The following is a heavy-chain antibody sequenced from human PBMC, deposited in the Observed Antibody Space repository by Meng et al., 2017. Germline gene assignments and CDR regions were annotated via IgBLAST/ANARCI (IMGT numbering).Heavy chain of an antibody. CDR2: ISAYNGNT. J-gene: IGHJ4*02. D-gene: IGHD3-22*01. CDR1: GYTFTSYG. CDR3: ARVGHDSSGYYPHFDY. Sequence: ASVKVSCKASGYTFTSYGISWVRHAPGQGLEWMGWISAYNGNTNYAQKLQGRVTMTTDTSTSTAYMELRSLRSDDTAVYYCARVGHDSSGYYPHFDYWGQGTLVTVSS. V-gene: IGHV1-18*01.